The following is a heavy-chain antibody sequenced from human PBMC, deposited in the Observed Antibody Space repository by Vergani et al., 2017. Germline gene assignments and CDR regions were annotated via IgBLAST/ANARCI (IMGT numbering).Heavy chain of an antibody. D-gene: IGHD3-10*01. CDR1: GFTLSNYD. CDR3: AKAGSVTSGSLQYNFYMDV. CDR2: IQFYGSNQ. J-gene: IGHJ6*03. Sequence: QVQLVESGGGVVQRGGSLRLSCATSGFTLSNYDMQWIRQGPGKGLEFVAFIQFYGSNQYYADSVKGRFTLSRDNSKNTLDLQMNSLRTQDTAVYYCAKAGSVTSGSLQYNFYMDVWGKGTTVTVS. V-gene: IGHV3-30*02.